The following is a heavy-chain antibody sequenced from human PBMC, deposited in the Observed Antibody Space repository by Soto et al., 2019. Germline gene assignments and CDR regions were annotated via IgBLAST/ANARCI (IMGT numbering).Heavy chain of an antibody. CDR3: ATLYYDVDNPEAFDI. J-gene: IGHJ3*02. CDR1: GYTFTDYY. D-gene: IGHD3-10*02. Sequence: ASVKVSCKASGYTFTDYYMHWVRQAPGQGLEWMGWINPDSGGTNYAQKFQGRVTMTRDTSISTGYLQLSRLRSDDTAVYYCATLYYDVDNPEAFDIWGQGTTVTVS. CDR2: INPDSGGT. V-gene: IGHV1-2*02.